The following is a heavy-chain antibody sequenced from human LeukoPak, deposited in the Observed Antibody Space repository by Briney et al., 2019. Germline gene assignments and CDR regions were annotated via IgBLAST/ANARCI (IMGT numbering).Heavy chain of an antibody. CDR2: ISSGGSTI. D-gene: IGHD3-22*01. CDR3: ARDYYDSSGYYDSPFAY. J-gene: IGHJ4*02. V-gene: IGHV3-48*03. Sequence: PAGSLRRSGAASGFTFNTYEMNWVRQAPGKGRKWGSYISSGGSTIYYADSVKGRFTISRDNATNSLYLQMNSLRAEDTAVYYCARDYYDSSGYYDSPFAYWGQGTLVTVSS. CDR1: GFTFNTYE.